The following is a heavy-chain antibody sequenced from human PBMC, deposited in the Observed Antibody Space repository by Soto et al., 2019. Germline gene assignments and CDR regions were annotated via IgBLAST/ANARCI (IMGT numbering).Heavy chain of an antibody. V-gene: IGHV4-31*03. CDR2: IYYSGST. Sequence: QVQLQESGPGLVKPSQTLSLTCTVSGGSISSGGYYWSWIRQHPGKGLEWIGYIYYSGSTYYNPSLKSRVTISVDTSKNQFSLKLSSVTAADTAVYYCARGPLKLVVEAATRRWFDPWGQGTLVTVSS. CDR3: ARGPLKLVVEAATRRWFDP. CDR1: GGSISSGGYY. D-gene: IGHD2-15*01. J-gene: IGHJ5*02.